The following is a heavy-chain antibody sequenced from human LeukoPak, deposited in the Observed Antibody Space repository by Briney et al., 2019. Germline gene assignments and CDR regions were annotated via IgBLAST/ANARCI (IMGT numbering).Heavy chain of an antibody. D-gene: IGHD2-15*01. CDR2: ISAYNGNT. CDR3: AREDCSGGSCYSLSLTPVFHVFDI. V-gene: IGHV1-18*01. CDR1: GYAFTIYG. J-gene: IGHJ3*02. Sequence: ASVTVSFTSSGYAFTIYGISWVRQAPGQGREWMGWISAYNGNTNYAPTLQGRVTMTTDTSTSTAYMELRSLRSDDTAVYYCAREDCSGGSCYSLSLTPVFHVFDIWGQGTMVTVSS.